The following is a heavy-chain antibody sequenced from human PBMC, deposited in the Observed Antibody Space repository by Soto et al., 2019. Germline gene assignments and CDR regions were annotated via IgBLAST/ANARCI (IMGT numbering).Heavy chain of an antibody. CDR2: ISAYNGNT. V-gene: IGHV1-18*01. D-gene: IGHD4-17*01. CDR1: GYTFTSYG. Sequence: ASVKVSCKASGYTFTSYGISWVRQAPGQGLEWMGWISAYNGNTNYAQKLQGRVTMTTDTSTSTAYMELRSLRSDDTAVYYCARKATVSQRGYYYYYMDVWGKGTTVTVSS. J-gene: IGHJ6*03. CDR3: ARKATVSQRGYYYYYMDV.